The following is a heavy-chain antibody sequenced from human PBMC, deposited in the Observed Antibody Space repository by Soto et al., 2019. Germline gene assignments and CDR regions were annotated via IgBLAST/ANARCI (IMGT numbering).Heavy chain of an antibody. V-gene: IGHV3-30-3*01. D-gene: IGHD3-22*01. CDR2: ISYDGSDK. Sequence: QVQLVESGGGVVQPGRSLRLSCAASGFTFSSYALHWVRQAPGKGLEWVALISYDGSDKDYADSVKGRFTISRDNSRNTLFLQMNRLRAEETAVYYCARDYYKYYDSSGYYRSPAYWGQGTLVTVSS. J-gene: IGHJ4*02. CDR1: GFTFSSYA. CDR3: ARDYYKYYDSSGYYRSPAY.